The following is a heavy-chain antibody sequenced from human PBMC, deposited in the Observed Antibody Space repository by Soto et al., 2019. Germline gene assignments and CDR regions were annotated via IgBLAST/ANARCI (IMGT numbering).Heavy chain of an antibody. Sequence: QVQLVESGGGVVQPGRSLRLSCEASGFTFSSYGMHRVRQAPGKGLEWVAVIWYDGSNKYYADSVKGRFTISRDNSKNTLYLQMNSLRAEDTAVYYCARDPYGSGRYDQVNYYGMDVWGQGTTVTVSS. D-gene: IGHD3-10*01. V-gene: IGHV3-33*01. CDR1: GFTFSSYG. CDR3: ARDPYGSGRYDQVNYYGMDV. J-gene: IGHJ6*02. CDR2: IWYDGSNK.